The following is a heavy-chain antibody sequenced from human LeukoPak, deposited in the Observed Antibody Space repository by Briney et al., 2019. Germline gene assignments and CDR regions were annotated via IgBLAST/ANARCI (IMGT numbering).Heavy chain of an antibody. CDR3: ARRVHDSSSWYSFPSYYYYGMDV. J-gene: IGHJ6*02. V-gene: IGHV4-59*01. CDR2: IYYSGST. CDR1: GGSISSYY. D-gene: IGHD6-13*01. Sequence: KPSETLSLTCTVSGGSISSYYWSWIRQPPGKGLEWIGYIYYSGSTNYNPSLKSRVTISVDTSKNQFSLKLSSVTAADTAVYYCARRVHDSSSWYSFPSYYYYGMDVWGQGTTVTVSS.